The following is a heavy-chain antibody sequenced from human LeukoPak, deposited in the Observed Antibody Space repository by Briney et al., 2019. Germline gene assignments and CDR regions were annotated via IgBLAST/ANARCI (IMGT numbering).Heavy chain of an antibody. D-gene: IGHD3-10*01. CDR3: AKDARGSGSYYNVIFTQYYFDY. CDR1: GFTFSSYA. V-gene: IGHV3-23*01. Sequence: TGGSLRLSCAASGFTFSSYAMSWVRQAPGKGLEWVSAISGSGGSTYYADSVKGRFTISRDNSKNTLYLQMNSLRAEDTAVYYCAKDARGSGSYYNVIFTQYYFDYWGQGTLVTVSS. J-gene: IGHJ4*02. CDR2: ISGSGGST.